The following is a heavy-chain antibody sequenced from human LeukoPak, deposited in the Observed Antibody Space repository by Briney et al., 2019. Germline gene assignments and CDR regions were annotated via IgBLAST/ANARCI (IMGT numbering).Heavy chain of an antibody. Sequence: AGGSLRLSCAASGFTFSSYSMNWVRQAPGKGLEWVSSISSSGSYIYYADSVKGRFTISRDNAKNSLYLQMNSLRAEDTAVYYCARDNTIFGVVRYYFDYWGQGTLVTVSS. CDR2: ISSSGSYI. D-gene: IGHD3-3*01. J-gene: IGHJ4*02. V-gene: IGHV3-21*01. CDR1: GFTFSSYS. CDR3: ARDNTIFGVVRYYFDY.